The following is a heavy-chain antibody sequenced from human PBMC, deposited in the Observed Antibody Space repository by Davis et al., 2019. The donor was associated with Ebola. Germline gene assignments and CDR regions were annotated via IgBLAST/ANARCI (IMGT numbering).Heavy chain of an antibody. J-gene: IGHJ2*01. Sequence: SLKISCAASGFTFDDYAMHWVRQAPGKGLEWVSDISWNSGSIGYADSVKGRFTISRDNAKNSLYLQMNSLRAEDTALYYCAKDTTTSHWYFDLWGRGTLVTVSS. D-gene: IGHD1-14*01. CDR2: ISWNSGSI. V-gene: IGHV3-9*01. CDR1: GFTFDDYA. CDR3: AKDTTTSHWYFDL.